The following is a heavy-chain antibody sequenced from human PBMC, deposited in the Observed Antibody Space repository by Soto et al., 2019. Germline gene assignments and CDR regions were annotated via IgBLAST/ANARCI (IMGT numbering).Heavy chain of an antibody. V-gene: IGHV3-23*01. J-gene: IGHJ4*02. CDR2: ITGGGDNT. Sequence: EVQLLESGGGLVQPGGPLRLSCAASGFTFSSYAMTWVRQAPGKGLEWVSAITGGGDNTYYADSVKGRFTISRVNFKNTLYLQMNSLRDEDTATYYCAKGSKGFDYWGQGTLVTVSS. CDR1: GFTFSSYA. CDR3: AKGSKGFDY. D-gene: IGHD2-2*01.